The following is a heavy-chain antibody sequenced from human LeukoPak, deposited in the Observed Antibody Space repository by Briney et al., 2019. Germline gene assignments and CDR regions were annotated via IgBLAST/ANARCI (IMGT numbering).Heavy chain of an antibody. V-gene: IGHV4-59*08. Sequence: SETLSLACTVSGGSIRSFYWSWIRQPPGKGLEWIGFIYYTGTTNYNPSLKSRVTISVDTSNNQFSLKLSSVTAADTAVYYCANYDGAPRSWGQGTLVTVSS. CDR1: GGSIRSFY. CDR3: ANYDGAPRS. D-gene: IGHD3-16*01. J-gene: IGHJ4*02. CDR2: IYYTGTT.